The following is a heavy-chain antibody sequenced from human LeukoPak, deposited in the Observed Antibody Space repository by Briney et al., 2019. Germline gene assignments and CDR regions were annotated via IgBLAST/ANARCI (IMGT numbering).Heavy chain of an antibody. CDR1: GASIGSFY. D-gene: IGHD3-10*01. J-gene: IGHJ4*02. Sequence: SETLSLTCTVSGASIGSFYWSWIRQPAGKGLEWIGRVHSSGSTNYIPSIKSRVTMSVDTSKNQFSLKLNTVTAADTAMYYCAREAVDYGSGSHDYWGQGVLVTVSS. CDR2: VHSSGST. CDR3: AREAVDYGSGSHDY. V-gene: IGHV4-4*07.